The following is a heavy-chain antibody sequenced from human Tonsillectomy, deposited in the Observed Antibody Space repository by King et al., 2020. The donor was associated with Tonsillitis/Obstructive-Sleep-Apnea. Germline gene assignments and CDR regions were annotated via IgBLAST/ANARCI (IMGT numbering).Heavy chain of an antibody. Sequence: QLVQSGGGVVQPGRSLRLSCAASGFTFSSYAMHWVRQAPGKGLEWVSVISYDGSNKYYADSVKGPFTISSDNSKNTLYLQMNSLRAEDTAVYYCARAPQDIVVVVAATQPADYWGQGTLVTVSS. J-gene: IGHJ4*02. V-gene: IGHV3-30*01. CDR2: ISYDGSNK. CDR1: GFTFSSYA. CDR3: ARAPQDIVVVVAATQPADY. D-gene: IGHD2-15*01.